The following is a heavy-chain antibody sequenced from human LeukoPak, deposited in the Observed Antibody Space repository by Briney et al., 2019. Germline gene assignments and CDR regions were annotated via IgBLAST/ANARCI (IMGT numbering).Heavy chain of an antibody. CDR2: ISSSSSYI. CDR3: ARDRRLGNWFDP. D-gene: IGHD6-19*01. CDR1: GFTFSSYS. V-gene: IGHV3-21*01. Sequence: GGSLRLSCAASGFTFSSYSMNWVRQAPGKGLEWVSSISSSSSYIYYADSVKGRFTISRDNAKNSLYLQMNSLRAEDTAVYYCARDRRLGNWFDPWGQGTLVTVSS. J-gene: IGHJ5*02.